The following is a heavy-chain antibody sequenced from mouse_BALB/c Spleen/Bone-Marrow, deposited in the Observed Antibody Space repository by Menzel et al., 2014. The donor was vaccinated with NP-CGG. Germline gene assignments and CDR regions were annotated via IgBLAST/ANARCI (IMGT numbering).Heavy chain of an antibody. Sequence: QVQLQQSGPELVKPGASVKMSCKASGYTFTDHVISWVKQRTGQGLEWIGEIYPGSGSTYHNEKFKGKATLTTDKSSNTAYMQLSSLTSEDSAVYFCVRAKDDDDKRAWFAYWGQGTLVTVSA. D-gene: IGHD2-4*01. CDR3: VRAKDDDDKRAWFAY. V-gene: IGHV1-81*01. CDR1: GYTFTDHV. J-gene: IGHJ3*01. CDR2: IYPGSGST.